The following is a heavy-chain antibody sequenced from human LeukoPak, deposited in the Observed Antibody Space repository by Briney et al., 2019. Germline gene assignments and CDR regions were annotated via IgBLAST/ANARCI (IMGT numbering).Heavy chain of an antibody. CDR3: ARVGNPAGTDTAMVTGFDY. D-gene: IGHD5-18*01. CDR1: GGTFSSYA. V-gene: IGHV1-69*05. Sequence: GSSVKVSCTASGGTFSSYAISWVRQAPGQGLEWMGGIIPIFGTANYAQKFQGRVTITTDESTSTAYMELSSLRSEDTAVYYCARVGNPAGTDTAMVTGFDYWGQGTLVTVSS. CDR2: IIPIFGTA. J-gene: IGHJ4*02.